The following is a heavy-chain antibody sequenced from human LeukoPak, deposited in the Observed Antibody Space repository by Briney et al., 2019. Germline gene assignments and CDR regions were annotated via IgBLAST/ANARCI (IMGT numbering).Heavy chain of an antibody. CDR3: ALWIQLPPPHDAFDI. D-gene: IGHD5-18*01. V-gene: IGHV4-4*02. Sequence: SGTLSLTCAVSGGSISSSNWWSWVRQPPGKGLEWIGEIYHSGSTNYNPSLKSRVTISVDKSKNQFSLKLSSVTAADTAVYYCALWIQLPPPHDAFDIWGQGTMVTVSS. CDR1: GGSISSSNW. CDR2: IYHSGST. J-gene: IGHJ3*02.